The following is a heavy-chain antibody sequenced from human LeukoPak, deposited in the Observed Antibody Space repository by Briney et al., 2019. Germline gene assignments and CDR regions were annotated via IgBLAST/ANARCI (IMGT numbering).Heavy chain of an antibody. J-gene: IGHJ4*02. D-gene: IGHD4-11*01. CDR1: GFTFSSYG. CDR2: IWYDGSNK. V-gene: IGHV3-30*02. CDR3: AKDRDYSNFVHYFFDY. Sequence: GGSLRLSCAASGFTFSSYGMHWVRQAPGKGLEWVAVIWYDGSNKYQADSVKGRFTISRDNSKNTLNLQMNSLRAEDTAVYYCAKDRDYSNFVHYFFDYWGQGTLVTVSS.